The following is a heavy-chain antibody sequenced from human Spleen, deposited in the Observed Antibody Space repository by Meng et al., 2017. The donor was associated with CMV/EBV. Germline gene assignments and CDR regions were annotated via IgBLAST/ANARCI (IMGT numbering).Heavy chain of an antibody. V-gene: IGHV1-2*02. Sequence: IGYYRDGLVEAPGQRPGRMGWSNPNSGCTEYEQKFQGRVTRTRDMSSNTAYMELRSLRSNDTAVYDCASSWATFVEWLSDSNWFDPWGQGTLVTVSS. CDR2: SNPNSGCT. J-gene: IGHJ5*02. CDR3: ASSWATFVEWLSDSNWFDP. CDR1: IGYY. D-gene: IGHD3-3*02.